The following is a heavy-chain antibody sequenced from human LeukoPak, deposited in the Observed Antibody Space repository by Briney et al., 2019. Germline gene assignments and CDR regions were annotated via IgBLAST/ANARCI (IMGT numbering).Heavy chain of an antibody. CDR2: IFHSGST. CDR3: ARDRPSWSGDKSIHY. Sequence: SETLSLTCTVSGYSMSSGYYWGWIRQPPGKGLEWIGSIFHSGSTYYNPSLKSRVTISVDTSKNQFSLKLTSVTAADTAVYYCARDRPSWSGDKSIHYWGQGTLVTVPS. CDR1: GYSMSSGYY. J-gene: IGHJ4*02. V-gene: IGHV4-38-2*02. D-gene: IGHD3-10*01.